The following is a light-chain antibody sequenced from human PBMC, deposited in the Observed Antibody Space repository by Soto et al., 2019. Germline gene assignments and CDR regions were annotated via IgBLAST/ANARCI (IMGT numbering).Light chain of an antibody. CDR3: QQRSNWPPT. CDR2: DAS. CDR1: QSVSTY. J-gene: IGKJ4*01. Sequence: ETVLTQSPATLSLSPGERATLSCRASQSVSTYLAWYQQKPGQAPRLLIYDASNRATGIPVRFSGGGSGIDFTLTISSLEPEDFAIYYCQQRSNWPPTFGGGTKVEIK. V-gene: IGKV3-11*01.